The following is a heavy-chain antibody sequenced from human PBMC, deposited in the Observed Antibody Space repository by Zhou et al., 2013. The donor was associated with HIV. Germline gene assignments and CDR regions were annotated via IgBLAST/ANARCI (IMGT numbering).Heavy chain of an antibody. D-gene: IGHD3-9*01. CDR1: GGTFSSYA. J-gene: IGHJ4*02. Sequence: QVQLVQSGAEVKKPGSSVKVSCKASGGTFSSYAISWVRQAPGQGLEWMGRIIPILGIANYAQKFQGRVTITADKSTSTAYMELSSLRSEDTAVYYCARDFNYDILTGYYEGPNWGQGTLVTVSS. V-gene: IGHV1-69*04. CDR2: IIPILGIA. CDR3: ARDFNYDILTGYYEGPN.